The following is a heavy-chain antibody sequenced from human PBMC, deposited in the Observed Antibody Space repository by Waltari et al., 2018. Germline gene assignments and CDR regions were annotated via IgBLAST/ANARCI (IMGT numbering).Heavy chain of an antibody. V-gene: IGHV3-23*01. CDR3: AKVISPATIDMHFDY. CDR1: RFTVSSYA. D-gene: IGHD2-2*01. Sequence: EVQLLESGGGLVQPGGSLRLSCVASRFTVSSYAMSWVRQAPGKGLQWVSSISGSESRTEYTDSVKGRFTISRDNSKNTMYLQMNSLRAEDTAVYYCAKVISPATIDMHFDYWGLGILVTVSS. CDR2: ISGSESRT. J-gene: IGHJ4*02.